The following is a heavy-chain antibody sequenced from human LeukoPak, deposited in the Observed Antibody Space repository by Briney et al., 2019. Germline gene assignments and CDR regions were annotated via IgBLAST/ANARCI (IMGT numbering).Heavy chain of an antibody. Sequence: SDTLSLTCAVSGDSISSDYWSWVRQPPGKGLEWMGYIYYTESTNYNPSLKSRVTISVDTSKNQFPLKLSSVTAADTAVYYCARLATPSTMAARGRSWFESWGQGTLVTVSS. CDR1: GDSISSDY. CDR2: IYYTEST. J-gene: IGHJ5*01. D-gene: IGHD6-6*01. CDR3: ARLATPSTMAARGRSWFES. V-gene: IGHV4-59*07.